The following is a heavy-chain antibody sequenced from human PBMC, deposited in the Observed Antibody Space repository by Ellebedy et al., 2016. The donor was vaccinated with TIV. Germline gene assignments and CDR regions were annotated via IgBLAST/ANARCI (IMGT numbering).Heavy chain of an antibody. V-gene: IGHV4-34*01. Sequence: SETLSLTCTVPGGSISSYYWSRIRQPPGKGLEWIGEINHSGSTNYNPSLKSRVTVSVDTSKNQFSLKMRSVTAADTAVYYCARAANLFNYFDNWGQGTLVTVSS. CDR1: GGSISSYY. D-gene: IGHD3-10*02. J-gene: IGHJ4*02. CDR3: ARAANLFNYFDN. CDR2: INHSGST.